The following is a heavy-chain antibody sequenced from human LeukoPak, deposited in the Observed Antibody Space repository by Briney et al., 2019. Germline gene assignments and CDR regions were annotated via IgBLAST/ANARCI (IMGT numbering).Heavy chain of an antibody. D-gene: IGHD1-26*01. Sequence: PGGSLRLSCAASGFTFSSYSMNWVRRAPGKGLEWVSYISSSSSTIYYADSVKGRFTISRDNAKNSLYLQMNSLRAEDTAVYYCARVYSGSYPYYFDYWGQGTLVTVSS. CDR2: ISSSSSTI. CDR1: GFTFSSYS. CDR3: ARVYSGSYPYYFDY. J-gene: IGHJ4*02. V-gene: IGHV3-48*01.